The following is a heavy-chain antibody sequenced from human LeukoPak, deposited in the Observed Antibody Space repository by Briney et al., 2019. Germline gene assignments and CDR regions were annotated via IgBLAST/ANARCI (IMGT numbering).Heavy chain of an antibody. V-gene: IGHV4-30-2*01. Sequence: SQTLSLTCAVSGGSISSGGYSWSWIRQPPGKGLEWIGYIYHSGSTYYNPSLKSRVTISVDRSRNQFSLKLSSVTAADTAVYYCARARTVDYDILTGYANDAFDIWGQGTMVTVSS. D-gene: IGHD3-9*01. CDR2: IYHSGST. CDR3: ARARTVDYDILTGYANDAFDI. CDR1: GGSISSGGYS. J-gene: IGHJ3*02.